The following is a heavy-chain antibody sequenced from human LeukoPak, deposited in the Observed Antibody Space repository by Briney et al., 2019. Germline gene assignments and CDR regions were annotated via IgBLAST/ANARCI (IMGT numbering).Heavy chain of an antibody. CDR2: IYHSGST. CDR1: GGSISSSNW. CDR3: AREILTMVRREEDARFDP. D-gene: IGHD3-10*01. V-gene: IGHV4-4*02. Sequence: SGTLSLTCAVSGGSISSSNWWSWVRQPPGKGLEWIGEIYHSGSTNYNPSLKSRVTISVDKSKNQFSLKLSSVTAADTAVYYCAREILTMVRREEDARFDPWGQGTLVTVSS. J-gene: IGHJ5*02.